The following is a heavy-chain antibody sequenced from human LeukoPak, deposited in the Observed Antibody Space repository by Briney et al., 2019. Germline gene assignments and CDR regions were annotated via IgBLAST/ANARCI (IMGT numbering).Heavy chain of an antibody. J-gene: IGHJ4*02. CDR3: ARDKGGFYDSSGYDFDY. CDR1: GFTFSSYS. Sequence: GGSLRLSCAASGFTFSSYSMNWVRQAPGKGLEWVSYISSSGSTIYYADSVKGRFTISRDNAKNSLYLQMDSLRAEDTAVYYCARDKGGFYDSSGYDFDYWGQGTLVTVSS. CDR2: ISSSGSTI. D-gene: IGHD3-22*01. V-gene: IGHV3-48*04.